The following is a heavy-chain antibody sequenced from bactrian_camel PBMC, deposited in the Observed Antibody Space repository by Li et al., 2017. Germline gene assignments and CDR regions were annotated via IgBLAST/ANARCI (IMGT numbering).Heavy chain of an antibody. Sequence: HVQLVESGGGSAQSGGSLRLSCAASGSSDSRFCMGWFRQAPGKEREGVAAIWPYEKVTFYSDSVKGRFAISRDNVKDVVYLQMNDLKPEDTGMYYCAADWSTYRKRSVYDGGCRGESSGQGTQVTVS. CDR1: GSSDSRFC. J-gene: IGHJ4*01. CDR2: IWPYEKVT. V-gene: IGHV3S6*01. D-gene: IGHD7*01.